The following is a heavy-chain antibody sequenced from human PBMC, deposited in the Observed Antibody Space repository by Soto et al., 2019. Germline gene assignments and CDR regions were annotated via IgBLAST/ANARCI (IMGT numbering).Heavy chain of an antibody. D-gene: IGHD2-2*01. CDR2: ITGSGDST. CDR1: GFTFKSYA. J-gene: IGHJ6*02. Sequence: RGSLRLSCAASGFTFKSYAVSWVRQAPGKGLEWVSVITGSGDSTYYADSVKGRFTISRDNAKNSLYLQMNSLRAEDTAVYYCARGGQYQLLLDLGGMDVWGQGTTVTVSS. CDR3: ARGGQYQLLLDLGGMDV. V-gene: IGHV3-23*01.